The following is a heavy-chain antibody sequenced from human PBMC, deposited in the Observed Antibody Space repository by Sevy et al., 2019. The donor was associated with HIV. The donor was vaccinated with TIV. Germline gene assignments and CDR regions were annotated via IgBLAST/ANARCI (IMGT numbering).Heavy chain of an antibody. Sequence: GGSLRLSCVASGFTFSRVGMHWVRQAPGKGLEWVAIISNDGSDKQYADSVKGRFTISRDNSKDTLYLQMNSLRLEDTAVYYCANSRGRYEGSSWRYYYYLMDVWGQGATVTVSS. CDR2: ISNDGSDK. J-gene: IGHJ6*02. CDR3: ANSRGRYEGSSWRYYYYLMDV. V-gene: IGHV3-30*18. CDR1: GFTFSRVG. D-gene: IGHD6-13*01.